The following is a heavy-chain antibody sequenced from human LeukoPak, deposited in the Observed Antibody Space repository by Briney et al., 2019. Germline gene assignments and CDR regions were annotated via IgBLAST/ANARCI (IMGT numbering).Heavy chain of an antibody. V-gene: IGHV4-34*01. J-gene: IGHJ4*02. D-gene: IGHD6-19*01. CDR2: INHSGST. CDR1: GGSFSGYY. Sequence: SETLSLTCAVYGGSFSGYYWSWIRQPPGKGLEWIGEINHSGSTNYNPSLKSRVTISVDTSKNQFSLKLSSVTAADTAVYYCARGGPYSSGWYYFDYWGQGTLATVSS. CDR3: ARGGPYSSGWYYFDY.